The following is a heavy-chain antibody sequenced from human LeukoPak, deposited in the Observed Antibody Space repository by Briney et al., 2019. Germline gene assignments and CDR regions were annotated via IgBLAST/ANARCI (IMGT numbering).Heavy chain of an antibody. CDR1: GDSISSNYYY. CDR2: IYYSGST. D-gene: IGHD1-26*01. J-gene: IGHJ3*01. CDR3: ARDVFSGSAGGL. Sequence: SETLSLTCTVSGDSISSNYYYWSWIRQHPGKGLEWIGYIYYSGSTYYNPSLKSRVTISVDTSKNQFSLKLSSVTAADTAVYYCARDVFSGSAGGLWGQGTMVTVSS. V-gene: IGHV4-31*03.